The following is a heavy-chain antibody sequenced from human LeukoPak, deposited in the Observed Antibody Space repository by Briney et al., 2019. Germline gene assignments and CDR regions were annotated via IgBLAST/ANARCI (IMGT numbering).Heavy chain of an antibody. CDR3: ARRYTSIWSREGFFDY. Sequence: SETLSLTCTVSGDSISGYYWTWVRQAPGKGLEWIGHIYSSGTTNYNPSLESRVTISLDTSREQFSLGLSSVTAADTAVYYCARRYTSIWSREGFFDYWGPGILVTVSS. CDR1: GDSISGYY. V-gene: IGHV4-59*08. J-gene: IGHJ4*02. D-gene: IGHD6-13*01. CDR2: IYSSGTT.